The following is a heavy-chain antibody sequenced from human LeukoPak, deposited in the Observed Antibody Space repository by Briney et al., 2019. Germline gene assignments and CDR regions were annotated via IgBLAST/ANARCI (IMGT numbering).Heavy chain of an antibody. CDR3: ARRGSGSPRRAWDY. J-gene: IGHJ4*02. CDR2: IYYSGNT. V-gene: IGHV4-39*01. Sequence: PSETLSLTCTVSGGSISSSTYYWGWIRQPPGKGLEWIGTIYYSGNTYYNPSLKNRVTISVDTSKNQFSLKLSSVTAADTAVYYCARRGSGSPRRAWDYWGQGTLVTVSS. D-gene: IGHD1-26*01. CDR1: GGSISSSTYY.